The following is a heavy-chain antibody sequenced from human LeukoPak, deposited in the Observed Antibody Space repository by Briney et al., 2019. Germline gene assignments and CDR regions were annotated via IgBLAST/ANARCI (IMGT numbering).Heavy chain of an antibody. CDR2: ISYDGSNK. Sequence: QPGGSLRLSCAASGFTFSSYAMHWVRQAPGKGLEWVAVISYDGSNKYYADSVKGRFTISRDNSKNTLYLRMNSLRAEDTAVYYCARDSVVATITGWFDPWGQGTLVTVSS. V-gene: IGHV3-30*04. D-gene: IGHD5-12*01. J-gene: IGHJ5*02. CDR3: ARDSVVATITGWFDP. CDR1: GFTFSSYA.